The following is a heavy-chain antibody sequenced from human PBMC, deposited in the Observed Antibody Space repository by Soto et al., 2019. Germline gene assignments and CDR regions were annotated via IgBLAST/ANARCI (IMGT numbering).Heavy chain of an antibody. CDR3: ARGHYRDSSEWFDP. CDR1: VFTFSSYA. D-gene: IGHD6-6*01. Sequence: GGSLLLSCASSVFTFSSYAMAWVRQAPGKGLEWVSSISGRGDRTYYADSVKGRFTISIDNSKNTLSLQMNRLRAEDTALYYCARGHYRDSSEWFDPW. V-gene: IGHV3-23*01. J-gene: IGHJ5*02. CDR2: ISGRGDRT.